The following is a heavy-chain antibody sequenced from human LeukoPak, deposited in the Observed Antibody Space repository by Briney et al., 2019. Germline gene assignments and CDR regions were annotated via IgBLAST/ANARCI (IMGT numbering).Heavy chain of an antibody. V-gene: IGHV1-69*05. Sequence: SVKVSCKASGGTFSSYAISWVRQAPGQGLEWMGGIIPIFGTANYAQKFQGRVTITTDESTSTAYMELSSLRSEDTAVYYCARGRTMIVNDAFDIGGQGTMVTVSS. CDR2: IIPIFGTA. J-gene: IGHJ3*02. CDR1: GGTFSSYA. D-gene: IGHD3-22*01. CDR3: ARGRTMIVNDAFDI.